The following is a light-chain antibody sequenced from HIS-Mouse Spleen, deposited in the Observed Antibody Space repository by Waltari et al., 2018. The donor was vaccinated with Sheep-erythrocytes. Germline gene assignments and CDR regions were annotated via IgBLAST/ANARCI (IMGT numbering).Light chain of an antibody. CDR2: EGS. J-gene: IGLJ3*02. V-gene: IGLV2-23*01. CDR1: SSDVGSYNL. Sequence: SALTQPASGSGSPGQSKRRKGRGRSSDVGSYNLVSWYQQHPGKAPKLMIYEGSKRPSGVTNRFSGSKAGNTASLTISGLQAASSSPYYVFSSAGSRPPWVFVGGSKLTVL. CDR3: FSSAGSRPPWV.